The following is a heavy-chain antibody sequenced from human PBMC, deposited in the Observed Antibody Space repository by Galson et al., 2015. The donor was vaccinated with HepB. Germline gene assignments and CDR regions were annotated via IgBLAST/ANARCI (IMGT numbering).Heavy chain of an antibody. CDR3: VRGHSSSWTFLGF. CDR1: GFNFGVQS. J-gene: IGHJ4*02. D-gene: IGHD3-22*01. V-gene: IGHV3-21*01. Sequence: SLRLSCAASGFNFGVQSMNWVRQAPGKGLEWVSCISRSFSFIYYADSVKGRFTISRDNGKNLLYLQMNSLRVDDTAVYYCVRGHSSSWTFLGFWGQGALVTVAS. CDR2: ISRSFSFI.